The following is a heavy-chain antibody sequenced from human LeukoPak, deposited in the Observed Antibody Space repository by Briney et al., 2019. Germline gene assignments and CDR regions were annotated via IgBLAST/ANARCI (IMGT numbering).Heavy chain of an antibody. V-gene: IGHV1-18*01. CDR1: GYTFTSYG. CDR3: AVTYYYDSSGYRPDAFDI. CDR2: ISAYSGNT. J-gene: IGHJ3*02. D-gene: IGHD3-22*01. Sequence: ASVKVSCKASGYTFTSYGISWVRQAPGQGLEWMGWISAYSGNTNYAQKLQGRVTMTTDTSTSTAYMELRSLRSDDTAVYYCAVTYYYDSSGYRPDAFDIWGQGTMVTVSS.